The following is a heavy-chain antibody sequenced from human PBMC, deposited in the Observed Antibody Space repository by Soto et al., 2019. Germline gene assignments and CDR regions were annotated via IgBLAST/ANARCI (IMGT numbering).Heavy chain of an antibody. CDR3: ARVSPPPDY. V-gene: IGHV3-11*01. CDR2: ISTSGSTI. Sequence: GGSKRVSSAAAELNFRDYGRSWIRQAPGKGLEWVSYISTSGSTINYADSVKGRFTISRDNAKNSLYLQMNSLRAEDTAVYYCARVSPPPDYWGQGTLVTVSS. J-gene: IGHJ4*02. CDR1: ELNFRDYG.